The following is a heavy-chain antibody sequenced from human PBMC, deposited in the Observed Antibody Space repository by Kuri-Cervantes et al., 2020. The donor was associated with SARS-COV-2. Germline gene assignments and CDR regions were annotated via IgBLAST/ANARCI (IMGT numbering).Heavy chain of an antibody. V-gene: IGHV1-24*01. CDR3: ATGYLPSLTGDGPHYFDY. Sequence: ASVKVSCKVSGYTLTELPMHWVRQAPGKGLEWMGGFDPEDGETIYAQKFQGRVTMTEDTSTDTAYMELSSLRSEDTAAYYCATGYLPSLTGDGPHYFDYWGQGTLVTVSS. D-gene: IGHD7-27*01. CDR1: GYTLTELP. CDR2: FDPEDGET. J-gene: IGHJ4*02.